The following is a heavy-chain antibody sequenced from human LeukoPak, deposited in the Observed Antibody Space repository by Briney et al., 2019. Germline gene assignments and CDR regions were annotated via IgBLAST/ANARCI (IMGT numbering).Heavy chain of an antibody. CDR2: IRSKAYGGTT. V-gene: IGHV3-49*03. Sequence: GGSLRLSCTASGFTFGDYAMSWFRQAPGKGLEWVGFIRSKAYGGTTEYAASVKGRFTISRDDSKSIAYLQMNSLKTEDTAVYYCTRERTIAVAGFDYWGQGTLVTVSS. CDR1: GFTFGDYA. D-gene: IGHD6-19*01. J-gene: IGHJ4*02. CDR3: TRERTIAVAGFDY.